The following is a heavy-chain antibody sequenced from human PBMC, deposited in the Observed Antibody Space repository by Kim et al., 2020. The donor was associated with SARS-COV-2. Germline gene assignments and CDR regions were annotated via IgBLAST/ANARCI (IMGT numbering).Heavy chain of an antibody. Sequence: VSVKSRITINPDTSKNQFSLQLNSVTPEDTAVYYCARVVNVDTAMASFDYWGQGTLVTVSS. V-gene: IGHV6-1*01. J-gene: IGHJ4*02. CDR3: ARVVNVDTAMASFDY. D-gene: IGHD5-18*01.